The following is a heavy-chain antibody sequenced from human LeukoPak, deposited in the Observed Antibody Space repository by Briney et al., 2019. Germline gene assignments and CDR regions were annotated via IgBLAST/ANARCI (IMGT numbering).Heavy chain of an antibody. J-gene: IGHJ6*03. CDR1: GGTFSSYA. V-gene: IGHV1-69*13. CDR2: IIPIFGTT. CDR3: ARDSNAYSGGIVYYYMDV. D-gene: IGHD1-26*01. Sequence: SVKVSCKASGGTFSSYAISWVRQAPGQGLEWLGGIIPIFGTTKYAQKFQGRVTITADESTSTAYMDLSSLISDDTAVYYCARDSNAYSGGIVYYYMDVWGKGTTVTVSS.